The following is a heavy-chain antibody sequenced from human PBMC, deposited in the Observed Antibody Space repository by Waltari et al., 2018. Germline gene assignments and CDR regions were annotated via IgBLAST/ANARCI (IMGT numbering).Heavy chain of an antibody. CDR1: GFTFSSYG. V-gene: IGHV3-33*01. J-gene: IGHJ6*02. Sequence: QVQLVESGGGVVQPGRSLRLSCAASGFTFSSYGMHWVRQDPGKGLEWLAVIWYDGSNKYYADSVKGRFTISRDNSKNTLYLQMNSLRAEDTAVYYCARDPMGLGESSRPSGMDVWGQGTTVTVSS. CDR3: ARDPMGLGESSRPSGMDV. D-gene: IGHD1-26*01. CDR2: IWYDGSNK.